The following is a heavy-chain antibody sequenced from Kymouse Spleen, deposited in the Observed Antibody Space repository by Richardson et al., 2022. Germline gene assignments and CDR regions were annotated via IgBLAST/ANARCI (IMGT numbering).Heavy chain of an antibody. CDR3: AREGITGTTFFDY. J-gene: IGHJ4*02. CDR1: GFTFSSYG. CDR2: IWYDGSNK. Sequence: QVQLVESGGGVVQPGRSLRLSCAASGFTFSSYGMHWVRQAPGKGLEWVAVIWYDGSNKYYADSVKGRFTISRDNSKNTLYLQMNSLRAEDTAVYYCAREGITGTTFFDYWGQGTLVTVSS. V-gene: IGHV3-33*01. D-gene: IGHD1-7*01.